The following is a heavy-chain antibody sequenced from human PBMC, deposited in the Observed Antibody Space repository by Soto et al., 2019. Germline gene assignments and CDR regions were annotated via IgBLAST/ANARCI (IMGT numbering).Heavy chain of an antibody. CDR3: ARGGSSSGYFAY. Sequence: ASVKVSCKTSGYTFSTYGISWVRQAPGQGLEWMGWISPYNGNTNFAQKFQGRVTLTTDTSTSTAYMELSSLRSDDTAMYYCARGGSSSGYFAYWGQGTLVTVSS. J-gene: IGHJ4*02. CDR2: ISPYNGNT. D-gene: IGHD6-6*01. CDR1: GYTFSTYG. V-gene: IGHV1-18*04.